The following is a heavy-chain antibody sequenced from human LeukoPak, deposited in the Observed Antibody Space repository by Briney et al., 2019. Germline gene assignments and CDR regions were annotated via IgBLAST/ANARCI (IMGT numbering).Heavy chain of an antibody. CDR3: AKPYYDILTGPRRWGSEREYAFDI. CDR2: ISGSGGST. Sequence: GGSLRLSCAASGFTFSSYAMSWVRQAPGKGLEWVSAISGSGGSTYYADSVKGRFTISRDNSKNTLYLQMNSLRAEDTAVYYCAKPYYDILTGPRRWGSEREYAFDIWGQGTMVTVSS. V-gene: IGHV3-23*01. J-gene: IGHJ3*02. D-gene: IGHD3-9*01. CDR1: GFTFSSYA.